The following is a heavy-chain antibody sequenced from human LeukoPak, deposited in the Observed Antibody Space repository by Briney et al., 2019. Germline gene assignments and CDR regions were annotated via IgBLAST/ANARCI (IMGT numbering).Heavy chain of an antibody. Sequence: AAVTDSCTASGYTFTSYYMHWVRQTPGQRLEWMGIINPSGGSTSYAQKFQGRVTVTRDTSTSTVYMEMSSLRSEDTAVYYCARDVGCSSTSCYVDAFDSWGHGIIVSVSS. J-gene: IGHJ3*02. V-gene: IGHV1-46*01. CDR1: GYTFTSYY. CDR2: INPSGGST. D-gene: IGHD2-2*01. CDR3: ARDVGCSSTSCYVDAFDS.